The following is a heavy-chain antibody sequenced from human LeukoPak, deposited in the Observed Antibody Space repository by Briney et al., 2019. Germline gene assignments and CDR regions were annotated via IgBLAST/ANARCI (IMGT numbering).Heavy chain of an antibody. V-gene: IGHV4-34*01. D-gene: IGHD3-22*01. J-gene: IGHJ6*02. CDR2: INHSGST. CDR3: ARAVTYYYDSSGYWGASGYYYYGMDV. CDR1: GGSISSYY. Sequence: PSETLSLTCTVSGGSISSYYWSWIRQPPGKGLEWIGEINHSGSTNYNPSLKSRVTISVDTSKNQFSLKLSFVTAADTAVYYCARAVTYYYDSSGYWGASGYYYYGMDVWGQGTTVTVSS.